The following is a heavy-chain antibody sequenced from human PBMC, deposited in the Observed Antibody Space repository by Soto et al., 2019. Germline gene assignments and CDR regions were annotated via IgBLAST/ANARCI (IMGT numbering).Heavy chain of an antibody. V-gene: IGHV1-18*01. D-gene: IGHD3-16*01. CDR1: GYSFTRYG. Sequence: QVQLVQSGAEVKKPGASVKVSCKASGYSFTRYGISWVRQAPGQGLEWMGWISGYNANTNYPGNLQGRLTMTTDTRTSTADMEVRTLISDDTAFYYCATMGAVPYHYYGLDVWGQATTVTVSS. CDR2: ISGYNANT. J-gene: IGHJ6*02. CDR3: ATMGAVPYHYYGLDV.